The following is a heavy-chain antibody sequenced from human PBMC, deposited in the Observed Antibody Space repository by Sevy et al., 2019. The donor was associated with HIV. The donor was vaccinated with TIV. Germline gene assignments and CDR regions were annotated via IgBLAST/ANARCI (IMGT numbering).Heavy chain of an antibody. J-gene: IGHJ3*02. Sequence: GGSLRLSCAASGFTFSSYSMNWVRQAPGKGLEWVSYISSSSSTIYYADSVKGRFTISRDNAKNSLYLQMNSLRAEDTAVYYCARDSYYYDSSGSTLHAFDIWGQGTMVTVSS. D-gene: IGHD3-22*01. V-gene: IGHV3-48*01. CDR1: GFTFSSYS. CDR2: ISSSSSTI. CDR3: ARDSYYYDSSGSTLHAFDI.